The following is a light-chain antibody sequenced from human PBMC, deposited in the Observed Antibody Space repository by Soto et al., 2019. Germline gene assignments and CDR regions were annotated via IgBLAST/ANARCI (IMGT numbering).Light chain of an antibody. CDR1: SSDIGASNY. CDR2: EVS. Sequence: QSALTQPASVSGSPGQSITISCTGTSSDIGASNYVSWYQQRPGKAHKVMIYEVSNRPSGVSNRFSGSKSGNTASLTISGLQAEEEADYYCSSYTVSSGTLDVFGSGTKVTVL. J-gene: IGLJ1*01. V-gene: IGLV2-14*01. CDR3: SSYTVSSGTLDV.